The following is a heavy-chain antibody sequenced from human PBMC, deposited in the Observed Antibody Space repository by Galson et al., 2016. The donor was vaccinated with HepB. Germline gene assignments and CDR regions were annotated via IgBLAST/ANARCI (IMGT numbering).Heavy chain of an antibody. V-gene: IGHV4-59*01. CDR1: GDSMRTYY. CDR3: ARGPYTSGRRNFDS. J-gene: IGHJ4*02. D-gene: IGHD3-10*01. Sequence: LSLTCNVSGDSMRTYYWSWIRQSPGGTLEWIGYVFYNGGTVYNPSLKTQVTISVASSKTQFSLTLTSVTAADTALYYCARGPYTSGRRNFDSWGQVTLVTVSS. CDR2: VFYNGGT.